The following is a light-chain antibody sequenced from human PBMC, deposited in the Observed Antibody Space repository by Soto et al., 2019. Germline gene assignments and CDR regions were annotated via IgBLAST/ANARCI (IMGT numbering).Light chain of an antibody. CDR2: DVT. J-gene: IGLJ2*01. CDR3: CSYAGAHTF. Sequence: QSALTQPASVSGSPGQSITISCTGTSSDVGGYNFVSWYQQHPGKAPKLMIYDVTARPSGVPDRFSGSKSGTTASLTISGLQDEDEADYYCCSYAGAHTFFGGGTKVTVL. CDR1: SSDVGGYNF. V-gene: IGLV2-11*01.